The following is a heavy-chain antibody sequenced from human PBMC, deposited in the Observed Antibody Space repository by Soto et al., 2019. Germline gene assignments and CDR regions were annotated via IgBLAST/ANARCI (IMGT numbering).Heavy chain of an antibody. V-gene: IGHV1-2*02. D-gene: IGHD3-22*01. J-gene: IGHJ6*02. CDR3: ARDWYYFDSSGYSKQVYYYYYGLDV. CDR1: GYTFTDYY. CDR2: INPNTGGT. Sequence: ASVKVSCKASGYTFTDYYMHWVRQAPGQGLEWMGWINPNTGGTKYAQKFQGRVTMTRDTSISTAYMELSSLRSDDTAVYYCARDWYYFDSSGYSKQVYYYYYGLDVWGQGPTVTVYS.